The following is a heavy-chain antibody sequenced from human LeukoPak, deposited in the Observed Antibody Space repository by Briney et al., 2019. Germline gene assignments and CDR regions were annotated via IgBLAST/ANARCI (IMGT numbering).Heavy chain of an antibody. J-gene: IGHJ4*02. D-gene: IGHD4-17*01. CDR2: ISWNSGSI. Sequence: GGSLRLSCAASGFTFDDYAMHWVRQAPGKGLEWVSGISWNSGSIGYADSVKGRFTISRDNAKNSLYLQMNSLRAEDTALYYCARGSRYGDLLQWGQGTLVTVSS. CDR1: GFTFDDYA. V-gene: IGHV3-9*01. CDR3: ARGSRYGDLLQ.